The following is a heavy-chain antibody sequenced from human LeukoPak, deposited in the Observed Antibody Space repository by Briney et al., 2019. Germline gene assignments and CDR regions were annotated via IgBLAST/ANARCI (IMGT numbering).Heavy chain of an antibody. J-gene: IGHJ3*02. CDR1: GFTFTSDE. D-gene: IGHD5-24*01. V-gene: IGHV1-8*01. Sequence: ASVKVSCKASGFTFTSDEINWLRQATGQGLEGMGWMNPNSGNTAYAQNFQGRVTMTRDTSISTAFMELSSLRSEDTAVYYCARGPSWRGFDIWGQGTMVTVSS. CDR3: ARGPSWRGFDI. CDR2: MNPNSGNT.